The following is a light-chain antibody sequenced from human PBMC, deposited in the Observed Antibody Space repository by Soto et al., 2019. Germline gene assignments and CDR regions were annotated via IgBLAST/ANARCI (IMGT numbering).Light chain of an antibody. J-gene: IGKJ2*01. CDR3: QPYGSSSYT. Sequence: EIVLTQSPGTLSLSPGERATLSSRASQSISSSYLAWYQQKPGQAPRLLIYAASSRATGIPDRFSGSGSGTDFTLTISRLESEDFAVYYCQPYGSSSYTFGQGTQLEIK. CDR1: QSISSSY. V-gene: IGKV3-20*01. CDR2: AAS.